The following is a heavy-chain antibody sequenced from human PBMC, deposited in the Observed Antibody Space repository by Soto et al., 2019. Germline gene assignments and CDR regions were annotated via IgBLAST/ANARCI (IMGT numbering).Heavy chain of an antibody. CDR3: ARRLFGSGWTLDS. D-gene: IGHD6-19*01. J-gene: IGHJ4*02. CDR1: GASITTYY. CDR2: VYHTGST. Sequence: SGTLSLTCDVSGASITTYYWSWIRQAPGKGLEWIGNVYHTGSTDYSSSLRSRVTISVDTSKNQSSLSMNSVAAADTAVYYCARRLFGSGWTLDSWGQGALVTVSS. V-gene: IGHV4-59*13.